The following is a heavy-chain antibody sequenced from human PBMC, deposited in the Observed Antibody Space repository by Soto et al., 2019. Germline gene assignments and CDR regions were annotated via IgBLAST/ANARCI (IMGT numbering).Heavy chain of an antibody. CDR3: ARVPSVIRGLDS. CDR1: GGSVNRGDNY. Sequence: QVQLQESGPGLVKPSQTLSLTCVVSGGSVNRGDNYWSWIRQPPGKGLEWIGYIHYSGSTYYNPSLKSRVTRSADTSRNQFSLKLPSVTAADTAVYYCARVPSVIRGLDSWGQGTLLTVSS. D-gene: IGHD3-16*02. CDR2: IHYSGST. V-gene: IGHV4-30-4*01. J-gene: IGHJ4*02.